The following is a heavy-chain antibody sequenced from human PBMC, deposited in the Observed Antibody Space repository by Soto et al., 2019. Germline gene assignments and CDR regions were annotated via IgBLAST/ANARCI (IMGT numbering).Heavy chain of an antibody. D-gene: IGHD3-16*01. CDR1: GGTFSSYS. J-gene: IGHJ4*02. Sequence: QVQLVQSGAEVRKPGSSVKVSCEASGGTFSSYSLNWVRQAPGQRLEWMGGIIPIFGSSNYAQKFQGRLTITADKSTNTVFMELTGLRSEDTALYFCATKPLRGREYYCFDHWGQGTLLTVSS. V-gene: IGHV1-69*06. CDR3: ATKPLRGREYYCFDH. CDR2: IIPIFGSS.